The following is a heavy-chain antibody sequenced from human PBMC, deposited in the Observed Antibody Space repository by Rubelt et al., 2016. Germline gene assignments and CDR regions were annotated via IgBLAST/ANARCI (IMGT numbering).Heavy chain of an antibody. Sequence: QVQLQESGPGLVKPSETLSLTCTVSGYSISSGYYWGWIRQPPGKGLEWIGSIYHSGSTYYNPSLKSRVTISVDTSKNQFSLKLSSVTAADTAVYYCARDPPNDSNSWGQGTLVTVSS. D-gene: IGHD3-22*01. J-gene: IGHJ4*02. CDR3: ARDPPNDSNS. V-gene: IGHV4-38-2*02. CDR2: IYHSGST. CDR1: GYSISSGYY.